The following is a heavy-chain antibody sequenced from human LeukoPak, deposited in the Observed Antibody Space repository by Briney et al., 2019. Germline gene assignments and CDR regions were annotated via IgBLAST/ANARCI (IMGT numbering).Heavy chain of an antibody. CDR3: ARHTTVGGSLRFDY. J-gene: IGHJ4*02. CDR1: GYGFSSYW. Sequence: GESLKISCKGSGYGFSSYWIGWVRQMPGKGQEYMGIICPGDSDTRYSQSFQGQVTISADKSITTAYLQWSSLKASDTAMYYCARHTTVGGSLRFDYWGQGTLVSVSS. V-gene: IGHV5-51*01. D-gene: IGHD4-23*01. CDR2: ICPGDSDT.